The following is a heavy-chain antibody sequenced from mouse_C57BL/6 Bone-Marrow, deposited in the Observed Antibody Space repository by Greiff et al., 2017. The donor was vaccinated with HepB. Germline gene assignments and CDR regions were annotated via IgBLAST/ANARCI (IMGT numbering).Heavy chain of an antibody. CDR3: AVLPY. J-gene: IGHJ2*01. CDR1: GFTFSSYG. CDR2: ISSGGSYT. Sequence: EVQVVESGGDLVKPGGSLKLSCAASGFTFSSYGMSWVRQTPDKRLEWVATISSGGSYTYYPDSVKGRFTISRDNAKNTLYLQMSSLKSEDTAMYYCAVLPYWGQGTTLTVSS. V-gene: IGHV5-6*01.